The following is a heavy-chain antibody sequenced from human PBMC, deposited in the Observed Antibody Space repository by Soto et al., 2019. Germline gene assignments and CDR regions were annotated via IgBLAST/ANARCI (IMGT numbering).Heavy chain of an antibody. CDR1: GGSISSGDYY. D-gene: IGHD3-10*01. Sequence: SETLSLTCTVSGGSISSGDYYWSWIRQPPGKGLEWIGYIYYSGSTYYNPSLKSRVTISVDTSKNQFSLKLSSVTAADTAVYYCARATMVRGVREFSNWFDPWGQGTLVTVSS. J-gene: IGHJ5*02. CDR2: IYYSGST. V-gene: IGHV4-30-4*01. CDR3: ARATMVRGVREFSNWFDP.